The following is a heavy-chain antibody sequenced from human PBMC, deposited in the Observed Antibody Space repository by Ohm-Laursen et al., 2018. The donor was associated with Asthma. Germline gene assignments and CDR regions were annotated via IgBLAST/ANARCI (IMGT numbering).Heavy chain of an antibody. CDR1: GFTFSSYA. Sequence: SLRLSCAAPGFTFSSYAMSWVRQAPGKGLEWVSAISGSGGSTYYADSVKGRFTISRDNSKNTLYLQMNSLRAEDTAVYYCAKADYGDYVLSFDYWGQGTLVTVSS. V-gene: IGHV3-23*01. J-gene: IGHJ4*02. D-gene: IGHD4-17*01. CDR2: ISGSGGST. CDR3: AKADYGDYVLSFDY.